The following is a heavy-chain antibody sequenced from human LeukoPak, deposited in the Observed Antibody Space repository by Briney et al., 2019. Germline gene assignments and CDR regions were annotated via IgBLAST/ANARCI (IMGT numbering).Heavy chain of an antibody. CDR1: GFTFSSYS. V-gene: IGHV3-21*01. Sequence: PGGSLRLSCAASGFTFSSYSMNWVRQAPGKGLEWVSSISSSSSYIYYADSVKGRFTISRDNAKNSLYLQMNSLRAEDTAVYYCAREKYYYGSGDLPLTDYWGQGTLVTVSS. J-gene: IGHJ4*02. CDR3: AREKYYYGSGDLPLTDY. D-gene: IGHD3-10*01. CDR2: ISSSSSYI.